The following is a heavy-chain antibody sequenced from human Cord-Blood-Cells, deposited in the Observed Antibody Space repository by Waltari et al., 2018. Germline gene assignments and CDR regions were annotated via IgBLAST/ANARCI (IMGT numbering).Heavy chain of an antibody. CDR1: GGSISSSSYY. CDR3: ARQYRGSSHDAFDI. J-gene: IGHJ3*02. CDR2: IYYSGSN. V-gene: IGHV4-39*01. Sequence: QLQLQESGPGLVKPSETLSLTCTVSGGSISSSSYYWGWIRQPPGKGLECIGSIYYSGSNYYTPTLKSRVTISVDTSKNQFSLKLSSVTAADTAVYYCARQYRGSSHDAFDIWGQGTMVTVSS. D-gene: IGHD1-26*01.